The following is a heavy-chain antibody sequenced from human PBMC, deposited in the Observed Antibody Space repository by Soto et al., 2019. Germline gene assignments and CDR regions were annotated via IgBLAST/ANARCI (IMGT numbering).Heavy chain of an antibody. CDR1: GDSISSGYY. D-gene: IGHD2-21*02. CDR2: ISYDGAT. CDR3: ASLAPWDSGDPFDY. Sequence: QVQLQESGPGLVKPSETLSLSCNVSGDSISSGYYWDWIRQPPGKGLEWIGSISYDGATYSNPSRKSRVPXSVATSTNQFSLNLSSVTAADTAVYYCASLAPWDSGDPFDYWGQGTLLTVSS. J-gene: IGHJ4*02. V-gene: IGHV4-38-2*02.